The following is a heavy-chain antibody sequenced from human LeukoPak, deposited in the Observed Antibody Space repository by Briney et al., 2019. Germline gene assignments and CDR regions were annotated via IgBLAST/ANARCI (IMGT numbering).Heavy chain of an antibody. CDR1: GVSISSSNSY. V-gene: IGHV4-39*07. CDR2: IYYSGNT. CDR3: ARGKWEPRYAFDI. Sequence: PSETLSLTCTVSGVSISSSNSYWGWIRQPPGKGLEWIGSIYYSGNTYYNASLKSQVSISIDTSKNQFSLKLSSVTAADTAVYYCARGKWEPRYAFDIWGQGTMVTVSS. J-gene: IGHJ3*02. D-gene: IGHD1-26*01.